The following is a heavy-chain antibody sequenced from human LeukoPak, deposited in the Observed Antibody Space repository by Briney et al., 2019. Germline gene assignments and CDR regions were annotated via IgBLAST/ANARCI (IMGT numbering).Heavy chain of an antibody. V-gene: IGHV3-30*18. CDR3: AKDRGAYCGGDCYPPGGY. J-gene: IGHJ4*02. CDR1: GFTFSSYG. Sequence: PGGSLRLSCAASGFTFSSYGMHWVRQAPGKGLEWVAVISYDGSNKYYADSVKGRFTISRDNSKNTLYLQMNSLRAKDTAVYYCAKDRGAYCGGDCYPPGGYWGQGTLVTVSS. CDR2: ISYDGSNK. D-gene: IGHD2-21*02.